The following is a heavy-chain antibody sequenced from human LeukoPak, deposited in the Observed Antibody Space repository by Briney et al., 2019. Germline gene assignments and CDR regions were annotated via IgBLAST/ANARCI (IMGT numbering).Heavy chain of an antibody. CDR1: GFTFSSYA. J-gene: IGHJ4*02. V-gene: IGHV3-23*01. CDR3: AKAEGYCSGGSCYPFFDY. CDR2: ISGSGGST. D-gene: IGHD2-15*01. Sequence: GGSLRLSCAASGFTFSSYAMGWVRQAPGKGLEWVSAISGSGGSTYYADSVKGRFTISRDNSKNTLYLQMNSLRAEDTAVYYCAKAEGYCSGGSCYPFFDYWGQGTLVTVSS.